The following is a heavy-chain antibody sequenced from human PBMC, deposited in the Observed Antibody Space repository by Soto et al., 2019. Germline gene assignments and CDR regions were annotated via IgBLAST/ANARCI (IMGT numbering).Heavy chain of an antibody. J-gene: IGHJ6*02. V-gene: IGHV4-31*03. CDR2: FYYSGSA. CDR1: GGSISSGAYY. D-gene: IGHD2-15*01. Sequence: SETLSLTCTVSGGSISSGAYYWSWIRQHPGKGLEWIGSFYYSGSAFYNPSLKSRLTISVDTSKNQLSLKVRSMTAADTAVYYCARGRAYCSGGSCYPYYYGMDVWGQGTTVT. CDR3: ARGRAYCSGGSCYPYYYGMDV.